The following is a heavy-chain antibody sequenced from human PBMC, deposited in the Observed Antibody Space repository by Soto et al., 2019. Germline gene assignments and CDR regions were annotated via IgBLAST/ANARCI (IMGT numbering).Heavy chain of an antibody. Sequence: QVQLVQSGAEVKKPGASVKVSCKASGYTFTSDGITWVRQAPGQGLEWMGWISAYNGNRNYVQKLQGRVTMTTDTSTSTAYMELRSLRSDDTAVYYCARDSDGSGGWEWLPTSGMDVWGQGTTVTVSS. V-gene: IGHV1-18*01. CDR2: ISAYNGNR. CDR1: GYTFTSDG. D-gene: IGHD5-12*01. CDR3: ARDSDGSGGWEWLPTSGMDV. J-gene: IGHJ6*02.